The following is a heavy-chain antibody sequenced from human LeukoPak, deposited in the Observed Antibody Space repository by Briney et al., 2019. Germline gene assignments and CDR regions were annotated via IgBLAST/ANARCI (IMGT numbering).Heavy chain of an antibody. CDR3: AKDQAGTWGLDY. J-gene: IGHJ4*02. D-gene: IGHD3-10*01. V-gene: IGHV3-30*02. CDR1: GFSFSNFG. Sequence: GGSLRLSCAASGFSFSNFGMHWVRQAPGKGLEWVAFVRPDGSSNYYADSVKGRFIISRDNSKNTLHLQMNSLRAEDTAFYYCAKDQAGTWGLDYWGQGTLLTVSS. CDR2: VRPDGSSN.